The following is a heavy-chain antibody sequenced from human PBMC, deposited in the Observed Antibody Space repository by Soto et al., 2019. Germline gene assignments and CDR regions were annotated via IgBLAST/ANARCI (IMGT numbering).Heavy chain of an antibody. CDR2: IWYDGSNK. V-gene: IGHV3-33*01. CDR1: GFTFSSYG. Sequence: QVQLVESGGGVVQPGRSLRLSCAASGFTFSSYGMHWVRQAPGKGLEWVAVIWYDGSNKYYADSVKGRFIISRDNSKNTLYLQMNSLRAEDTAVYYCARDEGLGVNYYYYGMDVWGQGTTVTVSS. CDR3: ARDEGLGVNYYYYGMDV. D-gene: IGHD3-10*01. J-gene: IGHJ6*02.